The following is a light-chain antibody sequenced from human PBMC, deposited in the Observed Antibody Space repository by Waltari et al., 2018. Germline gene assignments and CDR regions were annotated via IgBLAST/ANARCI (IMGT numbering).Light chain of an antibody. CDR3: QSWDSTTVV. CDR2: QDT. J-gene: IGLJ2*01. CDR1: KLGDKY. Sequence: SYELSQSPSVSVSPGQTAPITCPGDKLGDKYVCWYQQKPGQSPVMVIYQDTKRPSGIPDRFSGSNSGNTATLTISGTQALDEADYYCQSWDSTTVVFGGGTKLTVL. V-gene: IGLV3-1*01.